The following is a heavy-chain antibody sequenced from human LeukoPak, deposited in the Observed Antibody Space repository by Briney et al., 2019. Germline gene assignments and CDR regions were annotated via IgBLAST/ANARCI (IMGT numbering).Heavy chain of an antibody. CDR3: ARSLSSPPEEVVPAAPYYYYYYGVDV. D-gene: IGHD2-2*01. CDR1: EFTFSSYA. CDR2: ISYDGSNK. Sequence: GGSLRLSCAASEFTFSSYAMHWVRQAPGKGLEWVAVISYDGSNKYYADSVKGRFTISRDNSKNTLYLQMNSLRAEDTAVYYCARSLSSPPEEVVPAAPYYYYYYGVDVWGQGTTVTVSS. J-gene: IGHJ6*02. V-gene: IGHV3-30-3*01.